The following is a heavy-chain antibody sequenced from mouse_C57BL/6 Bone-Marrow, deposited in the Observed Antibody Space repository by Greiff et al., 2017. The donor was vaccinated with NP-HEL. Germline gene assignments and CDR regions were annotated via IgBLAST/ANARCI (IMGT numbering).Heavy chain of an antibody. J-gene: IGHJ3*01. Sequence: QVQLQQPGAELVRPGSSVKLSCKASGYTFTSYWMDWVKQRPGQGLEWIGNIYPSDSETHYNQKFKDKATLTVDKSSSTAYMQLSSLTSEDSAVYYCAREGICYGTTRGFAYWGQGTLVTVSA. CDR2: IYPSDSET. CDR1: GYTFTSYW. V-gene: IGHV1-61*01. D-gene: IGHD2-1*01. CDR3: AREGICYGTTRGFAY.